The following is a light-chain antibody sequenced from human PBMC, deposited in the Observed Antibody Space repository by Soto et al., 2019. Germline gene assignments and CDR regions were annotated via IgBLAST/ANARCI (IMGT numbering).Light chain of an antibody. V-gene: IGKV1-5*03. CDR3: QQYNTYPT. J-gene: IGKJ2*01. Sequence: DIQMTQSPSTLSASVGDRVTITCRASQSISSWLAWYQQIPGKPPKLLIYKASTLERGVSSRFSGSGSGTEFTLTISSLQPDDFATYYCQQYNTYPTFGQGTKLEIK. CDR1: QSISSW. CDR2: KAS.